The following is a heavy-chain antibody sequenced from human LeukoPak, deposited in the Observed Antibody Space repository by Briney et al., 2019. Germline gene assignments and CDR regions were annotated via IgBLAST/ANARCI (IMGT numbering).Heavy chain of an antibody. CDR2: IIPIFGTA. Sequence: SVKVSCKASGGTFSSYAISWVRQAPGQGLEWMGGIIPIFGTANYAQKFQGRVTITADESTSTAYMELSSVGSEDTAVYYCARAAGGYDFWSCYYGYWGQGTPVTVSS. CDR3: ARAAGGYDFWSCYYGY. CDR1: GGTFSSYA. J-gene: IGHJ4*02. D-gene: IGHD3-3*01. V-gene: IGHV1-69*13.